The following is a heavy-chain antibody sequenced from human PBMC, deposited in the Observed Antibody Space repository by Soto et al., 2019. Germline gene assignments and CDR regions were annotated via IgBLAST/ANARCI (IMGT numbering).Heavy chain of an antibody. Sequence: VELLESGGGLVQPGGSLRLSCEASGFTFSDFGLTWVRQGPGEGLEWVSSITAYDGSTYYAETVKGRFTMSRDNSRNTVFLHMTSLRDEDTATYFCAKDWIRCSDFLCFPAFHVWGQGTMVTVSA. J-gene: IGHJ3*01. CDR2: ITAYDGST. CDR3: AKDWIRCSDFLCFPAFHV. CDR1: GFTFSDFG. D-gene: IGHD5-12*01. V-gene: IGHV3-23*01.